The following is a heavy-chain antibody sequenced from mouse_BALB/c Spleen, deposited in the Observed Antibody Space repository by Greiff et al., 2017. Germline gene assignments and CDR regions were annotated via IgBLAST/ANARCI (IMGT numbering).Heavy chain of an antibody. Sequence: QVQLQQPGAELVRPGASVKLSCKASGYTFTSYWMNWVKQRPGQGLEWIGMIDPSDSETHYNQMFKDKATLTVDKSYSTAYMQLSSLQSEDSAVYYCARGGGYYDYGPWFAYWGQGTLVTVSA. CDR1: GYTFTSYW. D-gene: IGHD2-4*01. CDR2: IDPSDSET. V-gene: IGHV1-61*01. J-gene: IGHJ3*01. CDR3: ARGGGYYDYGPWFAY.